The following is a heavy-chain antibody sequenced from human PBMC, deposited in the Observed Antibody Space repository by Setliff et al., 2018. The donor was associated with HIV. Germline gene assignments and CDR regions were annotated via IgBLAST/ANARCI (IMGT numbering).Heavy chain of an antibody. J-gene: IGHJ4*02. Sequence: SQTLSLTCAASGYSISSDYYWGWIRQPPGKGLEWIGSIYHSGNTYYNPSLKSRVTISVDASKSQFSLRVSSVTAADAAVYYCARAQLRYLANDFYFDFWGQGTPVTVSS. V-gene: IGHV4-38-2*01. CDR1: GYSISSDYY. CDR2: IYHSGNT. CDR3: ARAQLRYLANDFYFDF. D-gene: IGHD3-9*01.